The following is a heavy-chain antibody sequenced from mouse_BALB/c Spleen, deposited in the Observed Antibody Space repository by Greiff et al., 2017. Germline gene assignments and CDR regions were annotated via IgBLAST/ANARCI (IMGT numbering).Heavy chain of an antibody. D-gene: IGHD6-1*01. CDR2: IWAGVST. Sequence: VQLKESGPGLVAPSQSLSITCTVSGFSLTSYGVHWVRQPPGKGLEWLGVIWAGVSTNYNSALMSRLSISKDNSKSQVFLKMNSLQTDDTAMYYCARDPNLPFAYWGQGTLVTVSA. V-gene: IGHV2-9*02. CDR1: GFSLTSYG. J-gene: IGHJ3*01. CDR3: ARDPNLPFAY.